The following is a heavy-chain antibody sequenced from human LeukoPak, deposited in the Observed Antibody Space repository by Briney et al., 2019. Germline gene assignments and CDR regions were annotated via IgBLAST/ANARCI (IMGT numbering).Heavy chain of an antibody. CDR1: GGSISSGDYY. D-gene: IGHD2-8*01. CDR3: ARERGVYFDY. Sequence: SEILSLTCTVSGGSISSGDYYWSWIRQPPGKGLEWIGYIYYSGSTNYNPSLKSRVTISVDTSKNQFSLKLSSVTAADTAVYYCARERGVYFDYWGQGTLVTVSS. CDR2: IYYSGST. V-gene: IGHV4-61*08. J-gene: IGHJ4*02.